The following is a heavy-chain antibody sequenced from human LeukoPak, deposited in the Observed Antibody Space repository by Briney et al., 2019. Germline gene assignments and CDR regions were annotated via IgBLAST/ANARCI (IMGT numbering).Heavy chain of an antibody. CDR2: ISTDGSVT. Sequence: PGGSLRLSCAASGFTSSTYWMHWVRRAPGKGLVWVSRISTDGSVTSYADSVKGRFTISRDNAKNTMYLQMNSLRAEDTAVYYCARIGGSGSYSGHYFDHWGQGTLVTVSS. J-gene: IGHJ4*02. CDR3: ARIGGSGSYSGHYFDH. D-gene: IGHD3-10*01. V-gene: IGHV3-74*01. CDR1: GFTSSTYW.